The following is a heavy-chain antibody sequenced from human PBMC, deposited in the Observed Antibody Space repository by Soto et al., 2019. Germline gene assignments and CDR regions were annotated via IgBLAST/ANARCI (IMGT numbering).Heavy chain of an antibody. J-gene: IGHJ4*02. Sequence: PGGSLRLSCAASGFTFSSYSMNWVRQAPGKGLEWVSSISSSSTYIYYADSVKGRFTISRDNAKNSLYLQMNSLRAEDTAVYYCARAVVVPTASKNFDYWGQGTLVTVSS. V-gene: IGHV3-21*01. CDR1: GFTFSSYS. CDR3: ARAVVVPTASKNFDY. CDR2: ISSSSTYI. D-gene: IGHD2-2*01.